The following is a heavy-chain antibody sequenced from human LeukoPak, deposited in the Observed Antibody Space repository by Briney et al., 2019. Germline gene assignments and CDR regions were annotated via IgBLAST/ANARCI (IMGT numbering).Heavy chain of an antibody. J-gene: IGHJ4*01. Sequence: VASVKVSCKASGYTFTGYYMHWVRQAPGQGLEWMGRINPNSGGTNYAQKFQGRVTMTRDTSISTAYMELSRLRSDDTAVYYCATDFSYSSGWYATFDYWGHGTLVTVSS. CDR3: ATDFSYSSGWYATFDY. D-gene: IGHD6-19*01. CDR2: INPNSGGT. V-gene: IGHV1-2*06. CDR1: GYTFTGYY.